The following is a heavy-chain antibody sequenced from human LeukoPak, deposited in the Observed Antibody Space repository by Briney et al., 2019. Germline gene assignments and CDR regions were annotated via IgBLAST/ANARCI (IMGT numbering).Heavy chain of an antibody. CDR3: ARDKGASNSITYYMDV. Sequence: ASVKVSCKASGYTFTGYYMHWVRQAPGQGLELMGLSNPNSGGTNYAQKVQARATMTRDTSISTAYIELSRLRSADTAVYYCARDKGASNSITYYMDVWGKGTTVTVSS. CDR2: SNPNSGGT. J-gene: IGHJ6*03. CDR1: GYTFTGYY. V-gene: IGHV1-2*02. D-gene: IGHD2-21*01.